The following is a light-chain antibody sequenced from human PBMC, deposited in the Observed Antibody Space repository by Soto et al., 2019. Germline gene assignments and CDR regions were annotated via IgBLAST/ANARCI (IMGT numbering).Light chain of an antibody. CDR2: SNS. CDR1: SSNIGTHT. Sequence: QSVLTLPPSASGTPGQRVTISCSGSSSNIGTHTVNWHQQVPGTAPKLLIYSNSQRPSGVPDRFSGSKSGTSASLAISGLQSEDEADYYCGAWDDGVYVFGTGTKLTVL. CDR3: GAWDDGVYV. J-gene: IGLJ1*01. V-gene: IGLV1-44*01.